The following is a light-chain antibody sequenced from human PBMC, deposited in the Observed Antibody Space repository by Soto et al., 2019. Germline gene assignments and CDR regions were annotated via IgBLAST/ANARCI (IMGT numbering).Light chain of an antibody. J-gene: IGKJ1*01. CDR2: KAS. Sequence: EIQMTQSPSTLSASVGDRGTGTCQATQDIRKYLNWYQQKPGKAPKLLIYKASSLESGVPSRFSGSGSGTEFTLTISSLQPDDFATYYCQQYNSYSETFGQGTKVDIK. CDR3: QQYNSYSET. V-gene: IGKV1-5*03. CDR1: QDIRKY.